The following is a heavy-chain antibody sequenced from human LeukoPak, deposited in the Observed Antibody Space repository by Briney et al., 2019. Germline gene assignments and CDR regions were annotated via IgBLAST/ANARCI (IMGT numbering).Heavy chain of an antibody. CDR2: ISYDGSNK. J-gene: IGHJ4*02. D-gene: IGHD6-13*01. CDR1: GFTFSSYG. Sequence: PGGSLRLSCAASGFTFSSYGMHWVRQAPGKGLEWVAVISYDGSNKYYADSVKGRFTISRDNSKNTLYLQMNSLRAEDTAVYYCAKALGIAAAGMILGYWGQGTLVTVSS. V-gene: IGHV3-30*18. CDR3: AKALGIAAAGMILGY.